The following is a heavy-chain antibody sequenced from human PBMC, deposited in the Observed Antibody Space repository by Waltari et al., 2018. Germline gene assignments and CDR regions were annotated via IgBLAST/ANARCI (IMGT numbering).Heavy chain of an antibody. V-gene: IGHV1-69*01. Sequence: QVQLVQSGAEVKKPGASVKVSCKASGYTFTGYYMHWVRQAPGQGLEWMGGIIPIFGTANYAQKFQGRVTSTTDESTSTAYMELSSLRSEDTAVYYCARGKALWGSGIGFDYWGQGTLVTVSS. J-gene: IGHJ4*02. D-gene: IGHD3-10*01. CDR1: GYTFTGYY. CDR2: IIPIFGTA. CDR3: ARGKALWGSGIGFDY.